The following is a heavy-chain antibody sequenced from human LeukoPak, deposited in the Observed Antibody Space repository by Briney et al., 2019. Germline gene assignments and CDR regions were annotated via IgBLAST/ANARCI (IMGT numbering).Heavy chain of an antibody. CDR1: GYSFSTYT. D-gene: IGHD5-24*01. J-gene: IGHJ4*02. V-gene: IGHV1-3*01. Sequence: ASVKVSCKASGYSFSTYTMNWVRQAPGQRLEWMGGINAGNGNTKYSQKFQGRVTITRDTSASTAYMEMRSLRSEDTAVYYCAREIDRDDYNRFFDYWGQGTLVTVSS. CDR2: INAGNGNT. CDR3: AREIDRDDYNRFFDY.